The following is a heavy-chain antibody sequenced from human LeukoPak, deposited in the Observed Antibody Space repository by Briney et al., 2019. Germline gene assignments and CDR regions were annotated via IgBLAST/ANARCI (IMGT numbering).Heavy chain of an antibody. CDR1: GFTFSSHS. D-gene: IGHD4-17*01. J-gene: IGHJ4*02. CDR3: AREDYGDYVFSDY. V-gene: IGHV3-7*01. CDR2: IKQDGSEK. Sequence: GGSLRLSCAASGFTFSSHSMNWVRQAPGKGLEWVANIKQDGSEKYYVDSVKGRFTISRDNAKNSLYLQMNSLRAEDTAVYYCAREDYGDYVFSDYWGQGTLVTVSS.